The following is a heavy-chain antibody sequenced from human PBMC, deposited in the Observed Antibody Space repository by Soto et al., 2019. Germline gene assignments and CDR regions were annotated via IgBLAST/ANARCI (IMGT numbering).Heavy chain of an antibody. CDR1: GFTFSSYG. CDR2: IWYDGSNK. J-gene: IGHJ4*02. D-gene: IGHD3-10*01. CDR3: ATEDYGSGSFDY. V-gene: IGHV3-33*01. Sequence: QVQMVESGGGVVQPGRSLRLSCAASGFTFSSYGMHWVRQAPGTGLEWVAVIWYDGSNKYSADSVKGRFTISRDNLRNPLYLQMNRLRAEDTAVYYFATEDYGSGSFDYWGQGTLVTVYS.